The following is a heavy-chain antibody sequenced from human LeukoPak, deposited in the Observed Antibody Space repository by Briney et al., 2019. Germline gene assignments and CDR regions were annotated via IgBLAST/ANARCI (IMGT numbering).Heavy chain of an antibody. CDR1: GYTFTSYD. J-gene: IGHJ6*02. Sequence: ASVKVSCKASGYTFTSYDINWVRQATGQGLEWMGWMNPNSGNTGYAQKFQGRVTMTRNTSISTAYMELSSLRSEDTAVYYCARDQRGYSGYGREDYGMDVWGQGTTVTVSS. CDR2: MNPNSGNT. CDR3: ARDQRGYSGYGREDYGMDV. V-gene: IGHV1-8*01. D-gene: IGHD5-12*01.